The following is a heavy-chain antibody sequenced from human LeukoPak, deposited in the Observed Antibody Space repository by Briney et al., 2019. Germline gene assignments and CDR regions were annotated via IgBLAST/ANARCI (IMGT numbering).Heavy chain of an antibody. CDR3: AKFGYSWYPAYDAFDI. J-gene: IGHJ3*02. Sequence: PSETLSLTCTVSGGSISSGGYYWSWVRQAPGKGLEWVSAISGSGGSTYYADSVKGRFTISRDNSKNTLYLQMNSLRAEDTAVYYCAKFGYSWYPAYDAFDIWGQGTMVTVSS. V-gene: IGHV3-23*01. CDR1: GGSISSGGYY. CDR2: ISGSGGST. D-gene: IGHD6-13*01.